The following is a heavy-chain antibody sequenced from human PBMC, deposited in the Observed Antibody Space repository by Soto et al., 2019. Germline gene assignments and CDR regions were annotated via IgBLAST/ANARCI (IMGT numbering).Heavy chain of an antibody. CDR1: GGSVSSNSAA. CDR2: TYYRSKWYN. D-gene: IGHD6-19*01. CDR3: ARVVGSGWYVGSVPAPRDYYYYGMDV. J-gene: IGHJ6*02. Sequence: SQALSLPSASSGGSVSSNSAACNLIRHSPSRGLEWLGRTYYRSKWYNDYAVSVKSRITINPDTSKNQFSLQLNSVTPEDTAVYYCARVVGSGWYVGSVPAPRDYYYYGMDVWGQGTTVTVSS. V-gene: IGHV6-1*01.